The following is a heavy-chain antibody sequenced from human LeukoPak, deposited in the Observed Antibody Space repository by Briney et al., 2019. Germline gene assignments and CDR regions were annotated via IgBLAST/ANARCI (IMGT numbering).Heavy chain of an antibody. CDR3: ARDFVDIVVVVAAMTGAFDI. CDR1: GGSISSSSYY. CDR2: IYYSGST. J-gene: IGHJ3*02. D-gene: IGHD2-15*01. Sequence: PSETLSLTCTVSGGSISSSSYYWGWIRQPPGKGLEWIGSIYYSGSTYYNPSLKSRVTISVDTSKNQFSLKLSSVTAADTAVYYCARDFVDIVVVVAAMTGAFDIWGQGTMVTVSS. V-gene: IGHV4-39*07.